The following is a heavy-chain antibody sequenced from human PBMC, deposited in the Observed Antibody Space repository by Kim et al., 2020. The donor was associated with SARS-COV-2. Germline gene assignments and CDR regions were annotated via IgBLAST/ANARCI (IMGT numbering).Heavy chain of an antibody. J-gene: IGHJ6*02. CDR1: GGSFSGYY. V-gene: IGHV4-34*01. Sequence: SETLSLTCAVYGGSFSGYYWSWIRQPPGKGLEWIGEINHSGSTNYNPSLKSRVTISVDTSKNQFSLKLSSVTAADTAVYYCAGGDLKYYDFWSGYWPRYYYGMDVWGQGTTVTVSS. CDR2: INHSGST. D-gene: IGHD3-3*01. CDR3: AGGDLKYYDFWSGYWPRYYYGMDV.